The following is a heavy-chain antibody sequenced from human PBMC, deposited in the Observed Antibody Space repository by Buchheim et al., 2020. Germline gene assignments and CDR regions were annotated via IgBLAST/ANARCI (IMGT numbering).Heavy chain of an antibody. CDR3: ARNFGLGGMDV. CDR1: GDSISSTDW. Sequence: QVQLQESGPGLVKPAGTLSLTCGVSGDSISSTDWWNWVRQPPGKGLEWIGEINHSGTTNYSPSLKSRVTMSVDKSKKQFSLNLSPVTAADTAVYYCARNFGLGGMDVWGRGTT. J-gene: IGHJ6*02. CDR2: INHSGTT. V-gene: IGHV4-4*02. D-gene: IGHD3-16*01.